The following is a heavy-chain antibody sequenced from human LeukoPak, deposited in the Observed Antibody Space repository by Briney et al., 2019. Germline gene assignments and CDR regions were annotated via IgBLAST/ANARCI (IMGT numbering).Heavy chain of an antibody. CDR1: GFTFSSYA. CDR2: IRENGDTT. J-gene: IGHJ4*02. D-gene: IGHD6-13*01. V-gene: IGHV3-23*01. Sequence: GGSLRLSCAASGFTFSSYAMTWVRQAPGKGLEWVSGIRENGDTTYYADSVKGRFTISRDNSQNTVYLQMNNLRAEDTALYYCVKARGYSSSSSFDYWGQGTLVTVSS. CDR3: VKARGYSSSSSFDY.